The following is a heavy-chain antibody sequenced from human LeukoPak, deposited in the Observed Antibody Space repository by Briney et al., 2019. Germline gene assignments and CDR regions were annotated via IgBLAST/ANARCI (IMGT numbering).Heavy chain of an antibody. CDR3: AREYYDSDGYQFFYYGMDV. D-gene: IGHD3-22*01. Sequence: ASVKVSCKASGYTFITYAFSWLRQARGQGLDWMGWISAHNGRTNYSQRFQGRLTMTRDISTKPAYMELTNLTSDDTAVYYCAREYYDSDGYQFFYYGMDVWGQGTTVIVSS. CDR2: ISAHNGRT. J-gene: IGHJ6*02. V-gene: IGHV1-18*01. CDR1: GYTFITYA.